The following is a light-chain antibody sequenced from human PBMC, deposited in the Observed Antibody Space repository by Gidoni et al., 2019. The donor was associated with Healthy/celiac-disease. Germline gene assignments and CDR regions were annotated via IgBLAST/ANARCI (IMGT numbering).Light chain of an antibody. CDR2: DVS. J-gene: IGLJ2*01. V-gene: IGLV2-14*03. CDR1: SSDVGCYNY. Sequence: GQSITISCTGTSSDVGCYNYVYWYQQHPGKAPKLMIYDVSNRPSGVSNRFSGSNSGNTASLTISGLQAEDEAYYYCSSYTSSKGVFGGGTKLTVL. CDR3: SSYTSSKGV.